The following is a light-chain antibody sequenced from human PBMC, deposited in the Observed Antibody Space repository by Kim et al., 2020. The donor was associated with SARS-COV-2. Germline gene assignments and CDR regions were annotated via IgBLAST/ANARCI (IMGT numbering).Light chain of an antibody. J-gene: IGKJ4*01. V-gene: IGKV3-15*01. Sequence: SVSPGERATLSCRASQSVSSNLAWYQQKPGQAPRLLIYDASTRATGVPVRFSGSGSGTEFTLTISSLQSEDFVVYFCQHYNDWPLTFGGGTKVEI. CDR2: DAS. CDR1: QSVSSN. CDR3: QHYNDWPLT.